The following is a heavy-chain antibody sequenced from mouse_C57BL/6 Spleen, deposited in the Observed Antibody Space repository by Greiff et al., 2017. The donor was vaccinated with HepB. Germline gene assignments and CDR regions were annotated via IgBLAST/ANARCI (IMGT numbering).Heavy chain of an antibody. V-gene: IGHV1-39*01. CDR3: ASPFYYGNYWYFDV. Sequence: VQLQQSGPELVKPGASVKISCKASGYSFTDYNMNWVKQSNGKSLEWIGVINPNYGTTSYNQKFKGKATLTVDQSSSTAYMQLNSLTSEDSAVYYCASPFYYGNYWYFDVWGTGTTVTVSS. D-gene: IGHD2-1*01. CDR2: INPNYGTT. CDR1: GYSFTDYN. J-gene: IGHJ1*03.